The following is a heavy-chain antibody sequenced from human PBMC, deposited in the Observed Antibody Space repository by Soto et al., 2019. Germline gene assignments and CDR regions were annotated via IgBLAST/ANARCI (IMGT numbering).Heavy chain of an antibody. CDR3: ATAKDENYGEFFEY. Sequence: QVQLQESGPGLVKPSQTLSLTCTVSGGSISIGGYYWSWIRQHPGKGLEWIGYIYYSGSTYYNPSLKSRVTISVDTSKNQFSLRLSSVTAADTAVYYCATAKDENYGEFFEYWGHGTLVTVSS. CDR1: GGSISIGGYY. CDR2: IYYSGST. J-gene: IGHJ4*01. D-gene: IGHD4-17*01. V-gene: IGHV4-31*03.